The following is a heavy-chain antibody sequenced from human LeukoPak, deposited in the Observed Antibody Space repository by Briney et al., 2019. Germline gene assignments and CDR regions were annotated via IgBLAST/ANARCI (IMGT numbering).Heavy chain of an antibody. V-gene: IGHV4-59*06. Sequence: PSETLSLTCTVSGGSISSYYWSWIRQHPGKGLEWIGYIYYSGSTYYNPSLKSRVTISVDTSKNQFSLKLSSVTAADTAVYYCARGGDFWSGYYSDWGQGTLVTVSS. D-gene: IGHD3-3*01. CDR3: ARGGDFWSGYYSD. CDR1: GGSISSYY. J-gene: IGHJ4*02. CDR2: IYYSGST.